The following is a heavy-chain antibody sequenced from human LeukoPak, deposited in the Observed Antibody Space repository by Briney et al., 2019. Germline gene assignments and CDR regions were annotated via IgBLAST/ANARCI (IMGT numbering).Heavy chain of an antibody. Sequence: PSETLSLTCAVYGGSFSGYYWSWIRQPPGKGLERTGEINHSGSTNYNPSLKSRVTISVDTSKNQFSLKLSSVTAADTAVYYCATVGRLEGAAFDYWGQGTLVTVSS. CDR2: INHSGST. J-gene: IGHJ4*02. CDR1: GGSFSGYY. D-gene: IGHD1-26*01. CDR3: ATVGRLEGAAFDY. V-gene: IGHV4-34*01.